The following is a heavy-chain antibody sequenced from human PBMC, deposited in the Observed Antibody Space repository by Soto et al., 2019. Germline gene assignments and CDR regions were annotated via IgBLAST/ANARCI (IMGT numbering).Heavy chain of an antibody. CDR1: GYSFTSYW. Sequence: GESLKISCKGSGYSFTSYWIGWVRQMPGKGLEWMGIIYPGDSQTRYSPSFQGQVTISADKSISTAYLQWSSLRASDTAMYYCARPSYYYDSSGYYSEYYYYGMDVWGQGTTVTVSS. V-gene: IGHV5-51*01. D-gene: IGHD3-22*01. J-gene: IGHJ6*02. CDR3: ARPSYYYDSSGYYSEYYYYGMDV. CDR2: IYPGDSQT.